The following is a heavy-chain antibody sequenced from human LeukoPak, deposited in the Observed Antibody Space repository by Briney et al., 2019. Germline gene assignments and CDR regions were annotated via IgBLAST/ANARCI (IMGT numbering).Heavy chain of an antibody. CDR3: ARHEMWYQLLSYWYFDL. V-gene: IGHV4-34*01. CDR2: INHSGST. Sequence: SETLSLTCAVYGGSFSGCYWSWIRQPPGKGLEWIGEINHSGSTNYNPSLKSRVTISVDTSKNQFSLKLSSVTAADTAVYYCARHEMWYQLLSYWYFDLWGRGTLVTVSS. CDR1: GGSFSGCY. D-gene: IGHD2-2*01. J-gene: IGHJ2*01.